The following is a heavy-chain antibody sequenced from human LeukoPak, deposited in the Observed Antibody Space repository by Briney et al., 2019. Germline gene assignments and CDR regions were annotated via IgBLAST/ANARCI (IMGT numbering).Heavy chain of an antibody. J-gene: IGHJ6*02. Sequence: ASVKVSCKASGYTFTSYYMHWVRQAPGQGLEWMGIINPSGGSTSYAQKFQGRVTMTRDTSTSTVYMELSSLRSEDTAVYYCAREVNHGVVTAPSLRYYYGMDVWGQGTTVTVSS. CDR3: AREVNHGVVTAPSLRYYYGMDV. CDR2: INPSGGST. D-gene: IGHD2-21*02. CDR1: GYTFTSYY. V-gene: IGHV1-46*01.